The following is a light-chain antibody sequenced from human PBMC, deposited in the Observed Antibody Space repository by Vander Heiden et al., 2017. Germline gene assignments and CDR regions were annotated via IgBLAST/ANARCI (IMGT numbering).Light chain of an antibody. V-gene: IGKV1-33*01. Sequence: DIQMTHPPSSLSASVGDRVTITCQASQDISNYLNWYQQKPGKAPKRLTYVGSNLDTGAPSRSSGSGSGTDFTFTISSLQPEDIATYYCQQYDNHPLTFGGGTKVEIK. CDR2: VGS. CDR1: QDISNY. J-gene: IGKJ4*01. CDR3: QQYDNHPLT.